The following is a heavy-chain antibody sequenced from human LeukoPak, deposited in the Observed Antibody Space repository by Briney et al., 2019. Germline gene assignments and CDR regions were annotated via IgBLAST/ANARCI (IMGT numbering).Heavy chain of an antibody. V-gene: IGHV3-74*01. CDR2: INSDGSST. D-gene: IGHD1-26*01. Sequence: GGSLRLYCAASGFTFSNYWMHWVRQAPGKGLVWVSRINSDGSSTSYADSVKGRFTISRDNAKNTLYLQMNSLRAEDTAVYYCARVSSGSYFGYYYYYMDVWGKGTTVTVSS. CDR1: GFTFSNYW. CDR3: ARVSSGSYFGYYYYYMDV. J-gene: IGHJ6*03.